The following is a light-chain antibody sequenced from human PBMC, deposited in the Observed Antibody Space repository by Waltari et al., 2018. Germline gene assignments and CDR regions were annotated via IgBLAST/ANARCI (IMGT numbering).Light chain of an antibody. CDR2: EVS. CDR1: SSDVGGYNY. J-gene: IGLJ1*01. V-gene: IGLV2-14*01. Sequence: QSALTQPASVSGSPGQSITISCTGTSSDVGGYNYVSWYQQHPGKAPKLMIYEVSNRPEGFSNRFSGSKSGNTASLTISGLQAEDEADYYCSSYTSSSTLVYVFGTGTKVTVL. CDR3: SSYTSSSTLVYV.